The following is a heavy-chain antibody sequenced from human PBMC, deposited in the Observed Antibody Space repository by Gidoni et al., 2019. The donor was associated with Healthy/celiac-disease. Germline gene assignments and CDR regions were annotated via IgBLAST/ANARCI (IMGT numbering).Heavy chain of an antibody. J-gene: IGHJ6*02. CDR1: GFAFSSYS. D-gene: IGHD3-3*01. CDR2: ISSSMSTI. Sequence: EVQLVESGGGLVQPGGSLRLSCAASGFAFSSYSLNWVRQAPGKGLEWVSYISSSMSTIYYADSVKGRCTIARDNAKNSLYLQMNSLRDEDTAVYYWARSYYDFWSGQKTDYYYYGMDVWGQGTTVTVSS. CDR3: ARSYYDFWSGQKTDYYYYGMDV. V-gene: IGHV3-48*02.